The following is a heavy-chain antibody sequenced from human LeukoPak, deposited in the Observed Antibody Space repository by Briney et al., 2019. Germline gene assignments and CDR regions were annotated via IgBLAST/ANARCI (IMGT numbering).Heavy chain of an antibody. CDR2: IYSGGST. J-gene: IGHJ4*02. D-gene: IGHD5-18*01. CDR3: ARYSYGHFDY. CDR1: GFTFSSYW. V-gene: IGHV3-53*01. Sequence: GGSLRLSCAASGFTFSSYWMSWVRQAPGKGLEWVSVIYSGGSTYYADSVKGRFTISRDNSKNTLYLQMNSLRAEDTAVYYCARYSYGHFDYWGQGTLVTVSS.